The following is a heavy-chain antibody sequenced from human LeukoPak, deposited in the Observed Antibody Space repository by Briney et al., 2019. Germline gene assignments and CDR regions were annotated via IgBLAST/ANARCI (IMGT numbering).Heavy chain of an antibody. CDR2: INPSGGST. Sequence: ASVKVSCKASGYTFTSYYMHWVRQAPGQGLEWMGIINPSGGSTSYAQKFQGRVTMTRDMSTSTVYMELSRLRSDDTAVYYCARGKFSICSSTSCTANWFDPWGQGTLVTVSS. J-gene: IGHJ5*02. CDR3: ARGKFSICSSTSCTANWFDP. CDR1: GYTFTSYY. V-gene: IGHV1-46*01. D-gene: IGHD2-2*01.